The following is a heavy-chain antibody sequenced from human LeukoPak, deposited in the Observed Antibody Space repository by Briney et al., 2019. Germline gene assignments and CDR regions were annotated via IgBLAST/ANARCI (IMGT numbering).Heavy chain of an antibody. CDR3: ARDYYYDSSVYYAYGMDV. D-gene: IGHD3-22*01. CDR2: ISSSSSYV. V-gene: IGHV3-21*01. Sequence: GGSLRLSCAASGFTFSSYSMNWVRQAPGKGLEWVSSISSSSSYVYYADSVKGRFTISRDNAKNSLYLQMNSLRAEDTAVYYCARDYYYDSSVYYAYGMDVWGQGTTVTVSS. CDR1: GFTFSSYS. J-gene: IGHJ6*02.